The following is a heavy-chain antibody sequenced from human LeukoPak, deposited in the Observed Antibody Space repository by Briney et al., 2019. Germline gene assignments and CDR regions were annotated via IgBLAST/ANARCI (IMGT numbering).Heavy chain of an antibody. V-gene: IGHV3-21*01. Sequence: SGGSLRLSCAASGFTFSSYSMNWVRQAPGKGLEWVSSISSSSSYIYYADSVKGRFTISRDNAKNSLYLQMNSLRAEDTAVYYCASRIDSSGQPNWFDPWGQGTLVTVSS. CDR2: ISSSSSYI. CDR1: GFTFSSYS. J-gene: IGHJ5*02. D-gene: IGHD3-22*01. CDR3: ASRIDSSGQPNWFDP.